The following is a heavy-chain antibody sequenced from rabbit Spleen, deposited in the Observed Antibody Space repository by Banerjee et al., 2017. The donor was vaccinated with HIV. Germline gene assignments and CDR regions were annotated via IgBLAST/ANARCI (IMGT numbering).Heavy chain of an antibody. V-gene: IGHV1S40*01. Sequence: QSLEESGGDLVKPGASLTLTCTASGFTLSGYWMSWVRQAPGKGLEWIACIDTSTSGSTWYASWAKGRFTISKTSSTTVTLQMTSLTAADTATYFCARDAAGREDFNLWGPGTLVTVS. CDR2: IDTSTSGST. CDR3: ARDAAGREDFNL. CDR1: GFTLSGYW. D-gene: IGHD4-2*01. J-gene: IGHJ4*01.